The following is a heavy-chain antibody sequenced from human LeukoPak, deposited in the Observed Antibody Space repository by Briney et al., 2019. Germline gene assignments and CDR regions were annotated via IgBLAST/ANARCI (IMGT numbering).Heavy chain of an antibody. CDR1: GFTFSDHY. CDR2: ISGSGGDT. CDR3: AKEAASSTLVRGVTYYYYYGMDV. J-gene: IGHJ6*02. D-gene: IGHD3-10*01. V-gene: IGHV3-23*01. Sequence: GGSLRLSCAASGFTFSDHYMDWVRQAPEKGLEWVSAISGSGGDTYYADSVKGRFTISRDNSKSTLYLQMNSLRVEDTAVYYCAKEAASSTLVRGVTYYYYYGMDVWGQGTAVTVSS.